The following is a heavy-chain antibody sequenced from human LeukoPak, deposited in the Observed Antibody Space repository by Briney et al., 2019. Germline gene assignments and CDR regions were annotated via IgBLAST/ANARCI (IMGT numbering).Heavy chain of an antibody. CDR2: ISYDGSNK. CDR1: GFTFSSYA. Sequence: GRSLRLSCAASGFTFSSYAMHWVRQAPGKGLEWVAAISYDGSNKYYADSVKGRFTISRDNSKNTLYLQMNSLRAEDTAVYYCARERIAAAGIFDYWGQGTLVTVSS. D-gene: IGHD6-13*01. CDR3: ARERIAAAGIFDY. J-gene: IGHJ4*02. V-gene: IGHV3-30-3*01.